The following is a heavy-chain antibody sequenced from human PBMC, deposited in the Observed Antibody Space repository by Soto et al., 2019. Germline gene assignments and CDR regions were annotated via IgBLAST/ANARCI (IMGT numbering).Heavy chain of an antibody. CDR1: GYTFTIYD. D-gene: IGHD5-12*01. Sequence: ASVKVSCKASGYTFTIYDMHWVRQAPGQGLEWMGIINPSGGSTSYAQKFQGRVTMTRDTSTSTVYMELSSLRSEDTAVYYCASNSGYDLQPFDYWGQGTLVIVSS. J-gene: IGHJ4*02. CDR3: ASNSGYDLQPFDY. CDR2: INPSGGST. V-gene: IGHV1-46*03.